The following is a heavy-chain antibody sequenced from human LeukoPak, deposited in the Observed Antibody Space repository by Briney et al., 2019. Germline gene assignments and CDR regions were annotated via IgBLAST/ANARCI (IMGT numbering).Heavy chain of an antibody. J-gene: IGHJ4*02. CDR2: MYSSGST. V-gene: IGHV4-61*01. CDR3: ARVRGRGTYFLDY. Sequence: TSSDTLSLTCTVSGGSVTSGSYYWSWIRQPPGKGLEWFGYMYSSGSTNYNPSLQSRVTISVDTSNNQFSLKLSSVTAADTAMYYCARVRGRGTYFLDYWGQGTLVTVSS. CDR1: GGSVTSGSYY. D-gene: IGHD1-26*01.